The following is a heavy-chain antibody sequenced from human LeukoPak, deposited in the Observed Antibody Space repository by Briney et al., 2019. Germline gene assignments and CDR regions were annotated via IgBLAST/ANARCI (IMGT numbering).Heavy chain of an antibody. J-gene: IGHJ4*02. CDR2: INHRGTT. Sequence: SETLSLTCTVSGGSISTNTLYWGWVRQSPGKGLEWIGEINHRGTTYYLPSLKSRVTMSVDTSKNQFSLKLSSVTAADTAVYYCARGGKATVVTMWGQGILVTVSS. V-gene: IGHV4-39*07. CDR1: GGSISTNTLY. CDR3: ARGGKATVVTM. D-gene: IGHD4-23*01.